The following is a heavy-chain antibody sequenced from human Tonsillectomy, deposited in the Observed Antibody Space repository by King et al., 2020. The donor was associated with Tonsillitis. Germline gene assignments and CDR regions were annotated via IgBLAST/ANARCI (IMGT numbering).Heavy chain of an antibody. Sequence: VQLVESGGGVVQPGRSLRLSCAASGFTFGTYAMHWVRQAPGKGLEWVAVISYDGSEKYYADSVKGRFTISRDKSKNTLYLQMNSLRAEDTAVYYCARDLGYYDSTGYHDYWGQGTLVTVSS. D-gene: IGHD3-22*01. CDR1: GFTFGTYA. V-gene: IGHV3-30*04. CDR3: ARDLGYYDSTGYHDY. CDR2: ISYDGSEK. J-gene: IGHJ4*02.